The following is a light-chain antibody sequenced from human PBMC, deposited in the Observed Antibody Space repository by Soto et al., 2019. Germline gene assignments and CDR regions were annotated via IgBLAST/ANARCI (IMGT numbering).Light chain of an antibody. CDR3: QVWDSSSNNVV. V-gene: IGLV3-21*02. CDR1: NIGSKT. Sequence: SYELTQPPSVSVAPGQTARITCGGNNIGSKTVHWYLQKAGQAPVLVLYDDSDRPSGIPERFSGSNSGNTASLTLSKVEAGDEGDYYCQVWDSSSNNVVFGGGAKLTVL. CDR2: DDS. J-gene: IGLJ2*01.